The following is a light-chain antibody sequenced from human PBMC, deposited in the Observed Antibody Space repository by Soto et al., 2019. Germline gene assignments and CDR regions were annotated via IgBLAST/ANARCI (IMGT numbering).Light chain of an antibody. V-gene: IGLV2-23*01. Sequence: QSALTQPASVSGSPGQSITISCTGTSSDVGSYNLVSWYQQHPGKAPKLIIYEGSKRPSGVSNRFSGSKSGNTASLTISGLLAEDEADYYCCSYARGTTVVFGGGTKLTVL. CDR2: EGS. J-gene: IGLJ2*01. CDR1: SSDVGSYNL. CDR3: CSYARGTTVV.